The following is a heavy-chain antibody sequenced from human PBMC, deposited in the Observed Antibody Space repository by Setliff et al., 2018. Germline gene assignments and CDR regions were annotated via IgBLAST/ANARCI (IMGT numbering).Heavy chain of an antibody. CDR3: ARRPYDSSGYFNY. D-gene: IGHD3-22*01. J-gene: IGHJ4*02. V-gene: IGHV1-8*02. CDR1: GCTFTNYD. CDR2: MNPNSGNT. Sequence: ASVKVSCKASGCTFTNYDINWVRQATGQGLEWMGWMNPNSGNTGYAQKFQGRVTMTRNTSISTAYMDLSSLRFEGTAVYYCARRPYDSSGYFNYWGRGTLVTVSS.